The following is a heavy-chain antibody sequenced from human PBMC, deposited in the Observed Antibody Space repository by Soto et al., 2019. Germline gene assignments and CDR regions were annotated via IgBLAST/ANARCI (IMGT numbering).Heavy chain of an antibody. CDR3: ASTLGYCSSTSCYFRSPVRGYFDY. D-gene: IGHD2-2*01. CDR2: INHSGST. V-gene: IGHV4-34*01. J-gene: IGHJ4*02. Sequence: SETLSLTCAVYGGSFSGYYWSWIRQPPGKGLEWIGEINHSGSTNYNPSLKSRVTISVDTSKNQFSLKLSSVTAADTAVYYCASTLGYCSSTSCYFRSPVRGYFDYWGQGTLVTVSS. CDR1: GGSFSGYY.